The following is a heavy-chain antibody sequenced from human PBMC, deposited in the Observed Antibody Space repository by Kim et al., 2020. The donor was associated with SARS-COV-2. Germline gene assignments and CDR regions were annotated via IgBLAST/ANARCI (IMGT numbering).Heavy chain of an antibody. Sequence: SETLSLTCTVSGGSISSGGYYWSWIRQHPGKGLEWIGYIYYSGSTYYNPSLKSRVTISVDTSKNQFSLKLSSVTAADTAVYYCARDTAIVWHAFDIWGQGTMVTVSS. CDR3: ARDTAIVWHAFDI. CDR1: GGSISSGGYY. CDR2: IYYSGST. D-gene: IGHD5-18*01. V-gene: IGHV4-31*03. J-gene: IGHJ3*02.